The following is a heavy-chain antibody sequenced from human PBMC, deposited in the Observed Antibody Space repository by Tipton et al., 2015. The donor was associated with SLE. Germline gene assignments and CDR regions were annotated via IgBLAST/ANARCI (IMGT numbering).Heavy chain of an antibody. J-gene: IGHJ4*02. D-gene: IGHD3-22*01. V-gene: IGHV3-7*01. CDR3: ARGDEYYYDSSGYDY. CDR1: GFTFSSYW. CDR2: IKQDGSEK. Sequence: SLRLSCAASGFTFSSYWMSLVRKAPGKGLEWVANIKQDGSEKYYVDSVKGRFTISRDNAKNSLYLQMNSLRAEDTAVYYCARGDEYYYDSSGYDYWGQGTLVTVSS.